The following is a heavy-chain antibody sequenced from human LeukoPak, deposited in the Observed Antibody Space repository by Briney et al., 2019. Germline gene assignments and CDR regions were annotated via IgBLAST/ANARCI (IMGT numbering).Heavy chain of an antibody. D-gene: IGHD3-9*01. CDR2: IRYDGSNK. Sequence: SGGSLRLSCAASGFTFSSYGMHWVRQAPGKGLEWVAFIRYDGSNKYYADSVKGRFTISRDNSKNTLYLQMNSLRDEDTAVYYCARDADMFTDHTHGDYWGQGTLVTVSS. CDR3: ARDADMFTDHTHGDY. CDR1: GFTFSSYG. J-gene: IGHJ4*02. V-gene: IGHV3-30*02.